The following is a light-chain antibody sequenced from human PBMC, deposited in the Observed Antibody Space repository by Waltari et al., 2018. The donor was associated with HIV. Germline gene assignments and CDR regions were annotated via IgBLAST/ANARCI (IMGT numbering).Light chain of an antibody. V-gene: IGKV4-1*01. Sequence: IVMTQSPESLAVSPGETAIINCKSGQSLLLTSDKRNYFDWYQQRPEQPPKLIIDWASIRDYAVTVRCSGSVSEITFSLTITNFVYDDVEVYYCQQSYATPTFGQGTKLEI. J-gene: IGKJ1*01. CDR3: QQSYATPT. CDR2: WAS. CDR1: QSLLLTSDKRNY.